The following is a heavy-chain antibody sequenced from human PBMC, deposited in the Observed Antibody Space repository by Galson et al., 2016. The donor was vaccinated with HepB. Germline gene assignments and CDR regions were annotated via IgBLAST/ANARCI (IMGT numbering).Heavy chain of an antibody. V-gene: IGHV1-2*02. CDR2: INPHSGVT. Sequence: SVKVSCKASGYVFIGYNMHWVRQAPGQRLEWMGWINPHSGVTNYAPKFQGRIVMSRDMSINTVYMEVRRLRFDDTALYYCARSGVDMEWFVYDFWGQGALVTVSS. CDR1: GYVFIGYN. J-gene: IGHJ4*02. D-gene: IGHD3-3*01. CDR3: ARSGVDMEWFVYDF.